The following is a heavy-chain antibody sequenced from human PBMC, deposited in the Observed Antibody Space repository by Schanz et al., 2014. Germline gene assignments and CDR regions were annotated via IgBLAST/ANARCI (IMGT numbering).Heavy chain of an antibody. V-gene: IGHV1-69*09. CDR1: GYSFSTYA. J-gene: IGHJ4*02. Sequence: QVHLVQSESELKNPGASVKVSCKTSGYSFSTYAMNWVRQAPGQGPQWMGRISPLLGVANYAQEFQGRLTITADISTSTAYMELISLTSEDTAVYYCARDPQYYYGSGRGYWGQGTLVTVST. D-gene: IGHD3-10*01. CDR3: ARDPQYYYGSGRGY. CDR2: ISPLLGVA.